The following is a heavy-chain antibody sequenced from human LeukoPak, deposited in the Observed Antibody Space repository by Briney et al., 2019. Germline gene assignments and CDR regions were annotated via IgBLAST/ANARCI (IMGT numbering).Heavy chain of an antibody. D-gene: IGHD6-19*01. Sequence: GASVKVSCKSSAGTFTSYAISWVRHAPGQGLEWMGGIFPIFGTANYAQKFQGRVTITTDESTSTAYMELISLRSEDTAVYYCARGISSGPYYYYYMDVWGKGTTVTVSS. CDR3: ARGISSGPYYYYYMDV. J-gene: IGHJ6*03. CDR1: AGTFTSYA. CDR2: IFPIFGTA. V-gene: IGHV1-69*05.